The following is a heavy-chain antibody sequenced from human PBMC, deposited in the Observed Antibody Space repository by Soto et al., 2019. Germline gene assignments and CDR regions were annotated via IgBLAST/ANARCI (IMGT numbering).Heavy chain of an antibody. Sequence: QEQLVQSGAEVKKPGSSVKVSCKASGGLFSSYPISWVRQVPGQGLEWMGGIIPVFQTAYYTQRFQGRVTITADESTNTAYMELSSLRSEDTAVYYCGRTITMLFLAPAYWGQGALVTVSS. CDR3: GRTITMLFLAPAY. V-gene: IGHV1-69*01. J-gene: IGHJ4*02. D-gene: IGHD5-12*01. CDR1: GGLFSSYP. CDR2: IIPVFQTA.